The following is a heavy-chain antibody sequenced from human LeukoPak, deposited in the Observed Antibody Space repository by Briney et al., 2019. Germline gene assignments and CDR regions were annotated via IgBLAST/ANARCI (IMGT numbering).Heavy chain of an antibody. V-gene: IGHV3-23*01. CDR1: GFTFSSYA. Sequence: GGSLRLSCAVSGFTFSSYAMSWVRQAPGKGLEWVSAISGSGGSTYYADSVKGRFTISRDNSKNTLYLQMNSLRAEDTAVYYCARTTGYSSSAAAFDIWGQGTMVTVSS. J-gene: IGHJ3*02. CDR3: ARTTGYSSSAAAFDI. CDR2: ISGSGGST. D-gene: IGHD6-13*01.